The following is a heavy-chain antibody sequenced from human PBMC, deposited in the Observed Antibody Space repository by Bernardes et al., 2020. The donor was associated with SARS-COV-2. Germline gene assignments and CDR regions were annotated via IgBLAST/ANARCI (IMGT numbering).Heavy chain of an antibody. V-gene: IGHV1-2*04. Sequence: SVKVSCKASGYTFTDYYIHWVRQAPGQGLEWMGWIDPNSGGTNYAQKFQDWVTMTRDTSISTAYMELSRLRSDDTAVYYCARDSGLLNFDYWGQGTLVTVSS. CDR1: GYTFTDYY. CDR3: ARDSGLLNFDY. J-gene: IGHJ4*02. CDR2: IDPNSGGT.